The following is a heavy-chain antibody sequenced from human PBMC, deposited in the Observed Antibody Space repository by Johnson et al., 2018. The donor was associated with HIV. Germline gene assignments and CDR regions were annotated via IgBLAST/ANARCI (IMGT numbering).Heavy chain of an antibody. CDR2: IKSKTDGGTK. CDR3: GRAVARGHWLSNGYI. J-gene: IGHJ3*02. V-gene: IGHV3-15*01. D-gene: IGHD6-19*01. CDR1: GFTFSNAW. Sequence: EVQLLESGGGLVKPGGSLRLSCAASGFTFSNAWMSWVRQAPGKGLEWVGRIKSKTDGGTKDYAAPGKGRLTIARDDSKNTLYLQMNSLKTEDTAVYYCGRAVARGHWLSNGYIWGQVTMVTVSS.